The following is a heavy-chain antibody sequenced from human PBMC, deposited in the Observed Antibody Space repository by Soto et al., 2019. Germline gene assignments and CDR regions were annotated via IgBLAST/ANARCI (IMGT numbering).Heavy chain of an antibody. CDR2: ISYDGSNK. CDR3: ARGYDFWSGYYYPYGMDV. CDR1: GFTFRSYA. Sequence: PGGSLRLSCAASGFTFRSYAMHWVRQAPGKGLEWVAVISYDGSNKNHADTVKGRFTISRDNSKNTLYLQMNSLRAEDTAVYYCARGYDFWSGYYYPYGMDVWGQGTTVTVSS. D-gene: IGHD3-3*01. V-gene: IGHV3-30-3*01. J-gene: IGHJ6*02.